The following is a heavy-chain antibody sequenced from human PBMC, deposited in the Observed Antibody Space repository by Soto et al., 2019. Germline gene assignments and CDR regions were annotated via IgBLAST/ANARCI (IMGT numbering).Heavy chain of an antibody. CDR3: ARHVNPWAQGAFDI. V-gene: IGHV4-39*01. J-gene: IGHJ3*02. CDR2: IYYSGST. Sequence: SETLSLTCTVSCGSISSSGYYWGWILQPPGKGLEWIGNIYYSGSTYYNPSLKSRVTISVDASKNQFSLKLSSVTAADTAVYYCARHVNPWAQGAFDIWGQGTMVT. D-gene: IGHD7-27*01. CDR1: CGSISSSGYY.